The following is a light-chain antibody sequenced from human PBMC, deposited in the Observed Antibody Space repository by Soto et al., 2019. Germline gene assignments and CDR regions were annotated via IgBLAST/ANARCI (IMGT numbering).Light chain of an antibody. J-gene: IGKJ2*01. CDR1: QSVSSW. Sequence: DIQMTQSPSTLSASVGDRVTITCRASQSVSSWLAWYQQKPGKAPKLLIFKASSLETGVPSRFSGSGSGTEFTLTISSLQPDDFATYYCQQYNSYLPDGSFGQGTRLEIK. CDR2: KAS. V-gene: IGKV1-5*03. CDR3: QQYNSYLPDGS.